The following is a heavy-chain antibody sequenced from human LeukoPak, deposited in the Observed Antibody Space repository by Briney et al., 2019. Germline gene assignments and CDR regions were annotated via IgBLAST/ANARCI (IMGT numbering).Heavy chain of an antibody. CDR3: ARVMRDDAFDI. J-gene: IGHJ3*02. CDR1: GGSFSGYY. D-gene: IGHD2-8*01. Sequence: SETLSLTCAVYGGSFSGYYWSWIRQPPGKGLEWIGEINHSESTNYNPSLKSRVTISVDTSKNQFSLKLSSVTAADTAVYYCARVMRDDAFDIWGQGTMVTVSS. V-gene: IGHV4-34*01. CDR2: INHSEST.